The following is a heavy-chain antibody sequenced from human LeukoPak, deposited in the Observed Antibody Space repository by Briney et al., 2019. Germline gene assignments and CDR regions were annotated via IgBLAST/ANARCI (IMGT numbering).Heavy chain of an antibody. CDR3: ARYYGSGSHMGAFDI. D-gene: IGHD3-10*01. J-gene: IGHJ3*02. CDR2: IYTSGST. V-gene: IGHV4-4*07. CDR1: GGSIISYY. Sequence: SETLSLTCTVSGGSIISYYWSWIRQPAGKGLEWIGRIYTSGSTNYNPSLKSRVTISVDTSKNQFSLKLSSVTAADTAVYYCARYYGSGSHMGAFDIWGQGTMVTVSS.